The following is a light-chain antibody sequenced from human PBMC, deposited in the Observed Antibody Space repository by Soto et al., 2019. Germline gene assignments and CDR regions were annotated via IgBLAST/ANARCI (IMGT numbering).Light chain of an antibody. J-gene: IGKJ1*01. V-gene: IGKV3-11*01. CDR2: DAS. CDR3: QQRSNWPPTWT. CDR1: QSVSTY. Sequence: EIVLTQSPATLTLSPGERATLSCRASQSVSTYLAWYQQKPGQAPRLLIYDASKRATGIPVRFSGSGSGTDFTLTITSLEPEDFGVYYCQQRSNWPPTWTFGQGTMVDIK.